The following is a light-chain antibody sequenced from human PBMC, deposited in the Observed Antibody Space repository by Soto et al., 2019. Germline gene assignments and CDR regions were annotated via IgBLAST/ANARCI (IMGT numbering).Light chain of an antibody. V-gene: IGLV3-21*01. J-gene: IGLJ3*02. CDR3: QVLDISRGHVV. Sequence: SYELTQPPSVSVAPGKTASVACGGSNIGSKSVHWYQKKSGQAPVLVMYYDSDRPSGIPERFSGSNSGNTATLTISRVEAGDEADYYCQVLDISRGHVVFGGGTKLTVL. CDR2: YDS. CDR1: NIGSKS.